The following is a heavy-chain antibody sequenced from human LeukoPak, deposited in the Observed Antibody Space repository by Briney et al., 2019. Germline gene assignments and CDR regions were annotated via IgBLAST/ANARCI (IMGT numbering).Heavy chain of an antibody. Sequence: SETLSLTCTVSGGSVSSGSYYWSWIRQLPGKGLEWIGYIYYSGSTNYNPSLKSRVTISVDTSKNQFSLKLSSVTAADTAVYYCARGGLELPDYWGQGTLVTVSS. J-gene: IGHJ4*02. CDR2: IYYSGST. D-gene: IGHD1-26*01. CDR3: ARGGLELPDY. V-gene: IGHV4-61*01. CDR1: GGSVSSGSYY.